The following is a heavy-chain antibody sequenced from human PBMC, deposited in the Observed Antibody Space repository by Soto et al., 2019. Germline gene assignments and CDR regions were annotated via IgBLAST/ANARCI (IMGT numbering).Heavy chain of an antibody. CDR2: MNPNSGNT. D-gene: IGHD1-1*01. Sequence: AAVKFSCKASGYTFTSYDINWVRQATGQGLEWMGWMNPNSGNTGYAQKFQGRVTMTRNTSISTAYMELSSLRSEDTAVYYCARESTTGTIDYWGQGTLVTVSS. V-gene: IGHV1-8*01. J-gene: IGHJ4*02. CDR1: GYTFTSYD. CDR3: ARESTTGTIDY.